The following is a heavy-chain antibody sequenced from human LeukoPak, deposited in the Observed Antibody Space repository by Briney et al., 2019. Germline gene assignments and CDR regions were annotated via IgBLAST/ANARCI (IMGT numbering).Heavy chain of an antibody. CDR3: ATYRQVLLPFES. J-gene: IGHJ4*02. CDR1: GFTFSSYE. CDR2: ISSSGGSTI. D-gene: IGHD2-8*02. V-gene: IGHV3-48*03. Sequence: GGSLRLSCAASGFTFSSYEMNWVRQAPGKGLEWVSYISSSGGSTIHYADSVKGRFTISRDNSKSTLSLQMNSLRAEDTAIYYCATYRQVLLPFESWGQGTLVTVSS.